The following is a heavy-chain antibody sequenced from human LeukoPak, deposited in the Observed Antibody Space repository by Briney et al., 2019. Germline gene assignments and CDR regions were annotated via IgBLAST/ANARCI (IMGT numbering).Heavy chain of an antibody. CDR3: AMGVAALY. D-gene: IGHD2-15*01. Sequence: SETLSLTCAVQGGSFSGFFWTWMRQPPGKGLEWIGEINHSGSTNYNPSLKSRVTISVDTSKNQFSLKLSSVTAADTAVYYCAMGVAALYWGQGTLVTVSS. J-gene: IGHJ4*02. V-gene: IGHV4-34*01. CDR1: GGSFSGFF. CDR2: INHSGST.